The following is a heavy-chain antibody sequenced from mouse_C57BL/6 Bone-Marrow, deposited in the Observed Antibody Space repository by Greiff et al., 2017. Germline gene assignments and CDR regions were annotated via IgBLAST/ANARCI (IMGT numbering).Heavy chain of an antibody. V-gene: IGHV14-4*01. CDR3: TPRSHTMDY. Sequence: EVQLLQSGAELVRPGASVKLSCTASGYNFTDDYMHWVKQRPEQGLEWIGWIDPDNGDTEYASKFQGKATITADTSSTTAYLQLSSLTSEDAAVYYCTPRSHTMDYWGQGTTLTVSS. J-gene: IGHJ2*01. CDR1: GYNFTDDY. CDR2: IDPDNGDT. D-gene: IGHD1-1*02.